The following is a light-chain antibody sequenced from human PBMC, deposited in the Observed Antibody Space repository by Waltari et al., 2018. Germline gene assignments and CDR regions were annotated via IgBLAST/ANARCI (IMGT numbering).Light chain of an antibody. Sequence: QSALTQPASVSGSPGQSITISCTGTSSDVGRYNLVPWYQQHPGKAPKPMVYEVTKRPSGVSNRFSGSKSGNSASLTISGLQAEDEADYYCCSYAGSSTLVFGGGTKVTVL. V-gene: IGLV2-23*02. CDR2: EVT. J-gene: IGLJ3*02. CDR1: SSDVGRYNL. CDR3: CSYAGSSTLV.